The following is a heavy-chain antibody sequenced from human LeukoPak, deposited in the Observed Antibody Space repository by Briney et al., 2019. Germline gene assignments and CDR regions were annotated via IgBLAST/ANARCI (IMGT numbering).Heavy chain of an antibody. D-gene: IGHD3-10*01. V-gene: IGHV3-48*03. CDR1: GFTFSSHE. CDR3: ARVLVWFEDNPGYYLDY. CDR2: ISSSGSTK. Sequence: GGSLRLSCAASGFTFSSHEMQWVRQAPGKGLEWVSYISSSGSTKYYADSVKGRFTISRDNAKNSLYLHMNSLRAEDTAVYYCARVLVWFEDNPGYYLDYWGQGTLVTVSS. J-gene: IGHJ4*02.